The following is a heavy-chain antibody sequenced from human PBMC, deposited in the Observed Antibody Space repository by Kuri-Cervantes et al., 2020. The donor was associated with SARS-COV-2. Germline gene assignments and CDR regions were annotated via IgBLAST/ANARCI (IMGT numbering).Heavy chain of an antibody. CDR1: GLTFSTYC. J-gene: IGHJ6*02. CDR3: AKDHGPYSRATAYYCMDV. Sequence: AESMSLSWAAYGLTFSTYCMHWVRQAPGKGLEWVSVISFDESDKSYVDSVKGRFTISRDNSKSTLYIPMTSLRAEDTAVYYCAKDHGPYSRATAYYCMDVWGQGTTVTVSS. CDR2: ISFDESDK. V-gene: IGHV3-30*18. D-gene: IGHD6-13*01.